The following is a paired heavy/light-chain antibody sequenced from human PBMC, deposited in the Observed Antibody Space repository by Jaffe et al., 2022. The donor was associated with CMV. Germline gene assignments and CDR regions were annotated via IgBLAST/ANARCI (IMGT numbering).Heavy chain of an antibody. CDR1: GFSVSTYE. D-gene: IGHD3-3*01. J-gene: IGHJ4*02. CDR3: AREAMDFGATHFDY. V-gene: IGHV3-48*03. CDR2: ISRSDDTK. Sequence: EVLLVESGGGLVQPGGSLRLSCAASGFSVSTYEMSWVRQAPGKGLEWISYISRSDDTKYYAESVKGRFTISRDSATNSLFLQMNSLRAEDTAIYYCAREAMDFGATHFDYWGQGDLVSVSS.
Light chain of an antibody. CDR3: AAWDDNLKGVI. J-gene: IGLJ2*01. Sequence: QSVLSQPPSVSGTPGQTVTISCSGGGSNIGSNSVNWYRQIPGMAPTLLLYRGRHRPSGVPDRFSGSTSGTSGSLVISGLQSEDEADYYCAAWDDNLKGVIFGGGTKVTVL. CDR1: GSNIGSNS. V-gene: IGLV1-44*01. CDR2: RGR.